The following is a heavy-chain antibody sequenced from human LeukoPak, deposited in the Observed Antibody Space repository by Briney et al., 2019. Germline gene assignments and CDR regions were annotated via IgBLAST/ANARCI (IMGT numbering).Heavy chain of an antibody. J-gene: IGHJ4*02. Sequence: GGSLRLSCAASGFTFDEYGMSWVRQAPGKGLEWVSGVNWNGGSTGYADSVKGRFTISRDNAKNSLYLQMNSLRAEDTALYYCARDLGYCSGNSCYTDYWGQGTLVTVSS. D-gene: IGHD2-15*01. CDR3: ARDLGYCSGNSCYTDY. CDR2: VNWNGGST. CDR1: GFTFDEYG. V-gene: IGHV3-20*04.